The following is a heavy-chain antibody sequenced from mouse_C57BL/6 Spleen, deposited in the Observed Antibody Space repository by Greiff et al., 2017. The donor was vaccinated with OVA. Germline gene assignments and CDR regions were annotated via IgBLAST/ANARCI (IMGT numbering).Heavy chain of an antibody. D-gene: IGHD1-1*01. CDR3: ARVDYYGSGYFDY. J-gene: IGHJ2*01. V-gene: IGHV3-6*01. Sequence: EVQRVESGPGLVKPSQSLSLTCSVTGYSITSGYYWNWIRQFPGNKLEWMGYISYDGSNNYNPSLKNRISITRDTSKNQFFLKLNAVTTEDTATYYCARVDYYGSGYFDYWGQGTTLTVSS. CDR1: GYSITSGYY. CDR2: ISYDGSN.